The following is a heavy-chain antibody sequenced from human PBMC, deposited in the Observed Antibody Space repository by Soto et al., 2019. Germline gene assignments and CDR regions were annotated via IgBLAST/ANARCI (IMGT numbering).Heavy chain of an antibody. Sequence: GSLRLSCAASGFTFTRYSMNWVRQAPGKGLEWVSFISSTTNYIHYGDSMKGRFTISRDNAKNSLYLEMNSLRAEDTAVYYCARESEDLTSNFDYWGQGTLVTVSS. J-gene: IGHJ4*02. V-gene: IGHV3-21*06. CDR1: GFTFTRYS. CDR3: ARESEDLTSNFDY. CDR2: ISSTTNYI.